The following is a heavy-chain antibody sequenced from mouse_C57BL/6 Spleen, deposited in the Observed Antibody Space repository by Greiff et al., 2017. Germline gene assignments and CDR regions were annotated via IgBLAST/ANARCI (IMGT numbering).Heavy chain of an antibody. CDR2: IRNKANGYTT. CDR1: GFTFTDYN. Sequence: EVKLVESGGGLVQPGGSLSLSCAASGFTFTDYNMSWVRQPPGKALEWLGFIRNKANGYTTEYSAYVKGRFTISRDKSQSTLYLQMNALRAEDSATYYCASQLDYAMDYWGQGTSVTVSS. J-gene: IGHJ4*01. V-gene: IGHV7-3*01. CDR3: ASQLDYAMDY. D-gene: IGHD1-3*01.